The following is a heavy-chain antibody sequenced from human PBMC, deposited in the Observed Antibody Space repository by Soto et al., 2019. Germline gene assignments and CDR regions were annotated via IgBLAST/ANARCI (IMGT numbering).Heavy chain of an antibody. J-gene: IGHJ4*01. D-gene: IGHD3-22*01. CDR3: AAFRPNYYDSSGYYNPPDY. CDR1: GFTFTSSA. V-gene: IGHV1-58*01. CDR2: IVVGSGNT. Sequence: SVKVSCKASGFTFTSSAVQWVRQARGQRLEWIGWIVVGSGNTNYAQKFQERVTITRDMSTSTAYMELSSLRSEDTAVYYCAAFRPNYYDSSGYYNPPDYWGHGTLVTVSS.